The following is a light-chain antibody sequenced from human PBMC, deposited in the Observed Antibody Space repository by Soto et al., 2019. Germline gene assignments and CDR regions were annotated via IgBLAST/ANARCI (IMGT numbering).Light chain of an antibody. Sequence: EIVLTQSPATLSLSPGDRATLSCRASQSVNSYLAWYQQKPGQAPRLLIYDASNRATGIPARFSGSGSGTDFTLTISSLEPEDCAVYYCQQRSNWPSTFGGGTKVEIK. CDR2: DAS. J-gene: IGKJ4*01. CDR3: QQRSNWPST. CDR1: QSVNSY. V-gene: IGKV3-11*01.